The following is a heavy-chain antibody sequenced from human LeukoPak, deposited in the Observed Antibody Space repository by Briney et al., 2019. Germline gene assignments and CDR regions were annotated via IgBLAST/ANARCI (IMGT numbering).Heavy chain of an antibody. V-gene: IGHV3-9*01. CDR1: GFTFDDYA. D-gene: IGHD6-13*01. CDR3: ARCIAAAGGSYYFDY. CDR2: ISWNSGSI. J-gene: IGHJ4*02. Sequence: GGSLRLSCAASGFTFDDYAMHWVRQAPGKGLEWVSGISWNSGSIGYADSVKGRFTISGDNAKNSLYLQMNSLRAEDTALYYCARCIAAAGGSYYFDYWGQGTLVTVSS.